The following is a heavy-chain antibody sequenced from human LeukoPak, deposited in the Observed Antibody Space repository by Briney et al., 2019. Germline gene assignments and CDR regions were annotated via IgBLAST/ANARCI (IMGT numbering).Heavy chain of an antibody. J-gene: IGHJ6*02. D-gene: IGHD4/OR15-4a*01. CDR3: ASSSMVAAPYGYYYGMDV. CDR1: GYSFTSYW. Sequence: GEALKISCKGSGYSFTSYWIGWVRQMPGKGLEWMGIIYPGDSDTRYSPSFQGQVTISADKSISTAYLQWSSLKASDTAMYYCASSSMVAAPYGYYYGMDVWGQGTTVTVSS. CDR2: IYPGDSDT. V-gene: IGHV5-51*01.